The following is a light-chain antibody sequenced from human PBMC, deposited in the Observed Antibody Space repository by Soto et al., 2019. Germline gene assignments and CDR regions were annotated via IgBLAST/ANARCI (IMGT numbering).Light chain of an antibody. CDR1: QTVSSSF. V-gene: IGKV3-20*01. CDR2: AAS. Sequence: IGLTHSPGTLSLSPWEIATLSCRASQTVSSSFLAWYQQTPGQAPRLLIYAASSRATGIPDRFSGSGSGTDFTLTITRLEPEDFAVYYCQQYGSSLITFGQGTRLEIK. CDR3: QQYGSSLIT. J-gene: IGKJ5*01.